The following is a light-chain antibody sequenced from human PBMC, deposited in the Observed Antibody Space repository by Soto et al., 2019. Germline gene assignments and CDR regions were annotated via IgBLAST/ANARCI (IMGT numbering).Light chain of an antibody. CDR2: SAS. CDR3: QQLNSYPIT. V-gene: IGKV1-27*01. Sequence: IQLTQSPSSLSASVGASVTITCLVSQAISSYLNWYRQKPGKVPKLLIYSASNLQSGVPSRFSGSGSGTDFTLTISSLQPEDFATYYCQQLNSYPITFGQGTRLEIK. CDR1: QAISSY. J-gene: IGKJ5*01.